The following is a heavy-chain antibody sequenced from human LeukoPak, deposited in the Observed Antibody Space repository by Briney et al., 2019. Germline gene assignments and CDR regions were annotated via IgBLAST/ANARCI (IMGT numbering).Heavy chain of an antibody. Sequence: QSGGSLRLSCAASGFTFSSYAMSWVRQAPGKGLEWVSAIIGSGGSTYYADSVKGRFTISRDNSKNTLYLQMNSLRAEDTAVYYCAKFGGYSSSWFDYWGQGTLVTVSS. J-gene: IGHJ4*02. CDR1: GFTFSSYA. CDR2: IIGSGGST. D-gene: IGHD6-13*01. CDR3: AKFGGYSSSWFDY. V-gene: IGHV3-23*01.